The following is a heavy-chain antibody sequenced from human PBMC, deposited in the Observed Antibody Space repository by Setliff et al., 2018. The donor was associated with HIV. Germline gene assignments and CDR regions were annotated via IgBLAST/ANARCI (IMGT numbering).Heavy chain of an antibody. Sequence: GGSLRLSCAASGFTFSRYWMIWVRQAPGKGLEWVANIDLNGSEKNYVDSVEGRFTISRDNARNSLFLQTNSLRAEDTAVYYCATYRGYNSGDRWSFFDYWARKSWSPSPQ. CDR1: GFTFSRYW. V-gene: IGHV3-7*01. CDR2: IDLNGSEK. J-gene: IGHJ4*02. CDR3: ATYRGYNSGDRWSFFDY. D-gene: IGHD2-15*01.